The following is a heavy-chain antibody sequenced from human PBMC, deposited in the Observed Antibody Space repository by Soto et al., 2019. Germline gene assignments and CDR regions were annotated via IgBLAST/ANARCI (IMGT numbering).Heavy chain of an antibody. CDR1: GFPFSTYW. J-gene: IGHJ4*02. CDR2: INPDGNVG. CDR3: AGWGGQDYNY. V-gene: IGHV3-7*03. Sequence: EVQLLGSGGGLVQPGGSLRLSCVGSGFPFSTYWMNWVRQAPGKGLEWVANINPDGNVGTYVDSVRGRFTTSRDNEKNSLYPQMNSLRADDTAVYFCAGWGGQDYNYWGQGIMVTVSS. D-gene: IGHD4-4*01.